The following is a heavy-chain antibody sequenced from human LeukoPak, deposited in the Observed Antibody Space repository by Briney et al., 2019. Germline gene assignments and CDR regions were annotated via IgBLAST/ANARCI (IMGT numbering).Heavy chain of an antibody. J-gene: IGHJ4*02. D-gene: IGHD4-17*01. CDR3: ARGRYYLGS. Sequence: PGGPLRLSCTVSGVTFSKRWMYWVRHAPGKGLVWVALINPDGSITTHADSVEGRFTISRDNAKNMPYLQMNSLRAEDRAVYYCARGRYYLGSWGQGTLVTV. V-gene: IGHV3-74*01. CDR2: INPDGSIT. CDR1: GVTFSKRW.